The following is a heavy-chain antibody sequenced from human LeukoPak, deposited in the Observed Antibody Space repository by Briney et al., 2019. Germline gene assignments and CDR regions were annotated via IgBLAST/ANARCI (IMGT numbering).Heavy chain of an antibody. V-gene: IGHV3-23*01. J-gene: IGHJ4*02. CDR3: ARDLTNLDY. Sequence: GGSLRLSCAASGFTFSSYAMSWVRQAPGKGLEWVSAISVSGGSTWYADSVKGRFTISRDNAKNTLYLQMNSLRAEDTAVYYCARDLTNLDYWGQGTLVTVSS. CDR1: GFTFSSYA. CDR2: ISVSGGST. D-gene: IGHD2-8*01.